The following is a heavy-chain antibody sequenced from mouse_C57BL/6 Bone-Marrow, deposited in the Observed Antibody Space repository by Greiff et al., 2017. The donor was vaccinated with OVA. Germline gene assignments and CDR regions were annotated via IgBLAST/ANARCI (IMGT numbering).Heavy chain of an antibody. CDR1: GYTFTSYT. CDR3: ARHEPYSNYGDY. Sequence: QVQLQQSGAELARPGASVKMSCKASGYTFTSYTMHWVKQRPGQGLEWIGYINPSSGYTKYNQKFKDKATLTADKSSSTAYMQLSSLSSDYSSVSYCARHEPYSNYGDYWGQGTTLTVSS. V-gene: IGHV1-4*01. CDR2: INPSSGYT. J-gene: IGHJ2*01. D-gene: IGHD2-5*01.